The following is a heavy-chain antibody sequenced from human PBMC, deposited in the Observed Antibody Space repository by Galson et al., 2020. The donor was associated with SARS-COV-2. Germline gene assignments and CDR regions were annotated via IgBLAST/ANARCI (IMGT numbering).Heavy chain of an antibody. CDR1: GESFGTYY. J-gene: IGHJ4*02. CDR3: ARIYQQQKLPGHGD. Sequence: SETLSLTCAVSGESFGTYYWSWIRQPPGKGLEWIGDINQSGTTNYSPSLKSRATISVDPSKRQFSLDLTSVTAADSAVYYCARIYQQQKLPGHGDWGQGTLVTVSS. V-gene: IGHV4-34*01. CDR2: INQSGTT. D-gene: IGHD1-1*01.